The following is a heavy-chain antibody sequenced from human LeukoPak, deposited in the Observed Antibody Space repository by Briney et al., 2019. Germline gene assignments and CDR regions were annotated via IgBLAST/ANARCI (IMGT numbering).Heavy chain of an antibody. J-gene: IGHJ4*02. CDR3: ARANYYGSGKKDLDY. Sequence: GPSVKVSCKASGYTFTTYDINWVRQATGQGLEWMGWMNPNSGNTGYAQKFQGRVTMTRNTSMSTAYMELSSLRSEDTAVYYCARANYYGSGKKDLDYWGQGTLVTVSS. D-gene: IGHD3-10*01. CDR1: GYTFTTYD. V-gene: IGHV1-8*01. CDR2: MNPNSGNT.